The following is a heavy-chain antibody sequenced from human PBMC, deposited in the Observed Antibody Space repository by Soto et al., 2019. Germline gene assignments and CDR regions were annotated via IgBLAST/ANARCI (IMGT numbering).Heavy chain of an antibody. J-gene: IGHJ4*02. D-gene: IGHD5-12*01. CDR2: IKQDGSEK. CDR1: GFTFSSYW. Sequence: GGSLRLSCAASGFTFSSYWMSWVRQAPGKGLEWVANIKQDGSEKYYVDSVKGRFTISRDNAKNSLYLQMNSLRAEDTAVYYCARDFPVRKRLYSGYDRRFDYWGQGTLVTVSS. CDR3: ARDFPVRKRLYSGYDRRFDY. V-gene: IGHV3-7*01.